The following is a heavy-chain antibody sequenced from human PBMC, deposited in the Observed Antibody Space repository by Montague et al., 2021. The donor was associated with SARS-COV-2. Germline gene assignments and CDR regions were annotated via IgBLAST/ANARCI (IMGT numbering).Heavy chain of an antibody. CDR2: IYYSGTT. CDR1: GGSISSNNNY. D-gene: IGHD3-10*01. J-gene: IGHJ5*02. CDR3: ARSTATFGESHNWFAP. V-gene: IGHV4-39*01. Sequence: SETLSLTCTVSGGSISSNNNYWGWIRQSAGKGLEWIGSIYYSGTTYYNPSLNSRVTISVDTSKNQFSLRLSSVTATDTSVYYCARSTATFGESHNWFAPCSRGTFVSVSS.